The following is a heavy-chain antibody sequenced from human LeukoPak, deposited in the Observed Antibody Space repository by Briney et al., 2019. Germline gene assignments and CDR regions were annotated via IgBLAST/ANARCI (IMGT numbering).Heavy chain of an antibody. V-gene: IGHV3-23*01. CDR2: ISGSGDNT. D-gene: IGHD2-2*01. CDR3: ARGTRLGYCRSTSCYASWFDP. Sequence: GGSLRLSCAASGFTFSSYAMSWVRQAPGKGLEWVSTISGSGDNTYYADSVKGRFTISRDNSKNTLYLQMNSLRTEDTALYYCARGTRLGYCRSTSCYASWFDPWGQGTLVTVSS. J-gene: IGHJ5*02. CDR1: GFTFSSYA.